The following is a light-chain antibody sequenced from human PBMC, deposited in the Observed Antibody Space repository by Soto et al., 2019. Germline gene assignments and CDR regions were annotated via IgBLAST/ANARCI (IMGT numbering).Light chain of an antibody. J-gene: IGKJ4*01. V-gene: IGKV3-11*01. CDR1: QSISTY. CDR3: QQRYVWLT. Sequence: IVLTQSPATLSLSPGERATPSFRAGQSISTYLAWYQQTSSQAPRLLIYDASNRATGTPARFSGSGSGTDFTLTISSLEPEDSAVYYCQQRYVWLTFGGGTKVDIK. CDR2: DAS.